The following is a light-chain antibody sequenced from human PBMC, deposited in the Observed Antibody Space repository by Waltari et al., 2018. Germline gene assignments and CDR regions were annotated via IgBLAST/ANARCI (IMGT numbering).Light chain of an antibody. CDR3: QQYVDWPPRYT. CDR2: GAS. Sequence: EIVMTQSPATLSVSPGERATFSCRASQIVSTNVAWYQQKPGQPPRLLIYGASTRASGVPARFSGSGSGTEFTLTISSLQSEDLAVYYCQQYVDWPPRYTFGQGTKLEIK. V-gene: IGKV3-15*01. J-gene: IGKJ2*01. CDR1: QIVSTN.